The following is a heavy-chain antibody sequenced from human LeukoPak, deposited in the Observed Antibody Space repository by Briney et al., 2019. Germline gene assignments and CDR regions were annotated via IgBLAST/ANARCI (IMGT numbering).Heavy chain of an antibody. CDR2: ICYDGSNK. CDR1: GFTFSSYG. CDR3: ARVITYYYGSGSPLGAFDI. Sequence: GESLRLSCTASGFTFSSYGMHWVRQAPGKGLEWVAVICYDGSNKYYADSVKGRFITSRDNSKNRLYLQMNSMRAEDTVVYYCARVITYYYGSGSPLGAFDIWGQGTMVTVSS. V-gene: IGHV3-33*01. J-gene: IGHJ3*02. D-gene: IGHD3-10*01.